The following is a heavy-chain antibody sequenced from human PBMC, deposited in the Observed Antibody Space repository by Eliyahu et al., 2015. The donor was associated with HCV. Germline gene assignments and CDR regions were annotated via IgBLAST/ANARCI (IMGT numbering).Heavy chain of an antibody. J-gene: IGHJ4*02. D-gene: IGHD3-16*01. Sequence: QVQLQESGPRLVKPSQTLSLTCTVSGASVTSDDYYWSWIRQQPGKGLEWIGYIYYSGTTYYNPSLESRTTISADRSTNQFSLRLTSVTAADTAIYYCARVPGSWGKTRLDHWGQGALVTVSS. CDR1: GASVTSDDYY. CDR2: IYYSGTT. CDR3: ARVPGSWGKTRLDH. V-gene: IGHV4-30-4*01.